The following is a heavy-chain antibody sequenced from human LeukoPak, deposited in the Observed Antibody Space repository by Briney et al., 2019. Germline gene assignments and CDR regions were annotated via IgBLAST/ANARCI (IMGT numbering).Heavy chain of an antibody. V-gene: IGHV2-5*01. CDR2: NSWNDDK. D-gene: IGHD3-3*01. CDR1: GFSLSTSGVG. J-gene: IGHJ3*02. Sequence: SGPTLVKPTQTLTLTCTLSGFSLSTSGVGVGWIRQPQGKALEWLALNSWNDDKRYSPSLKRRLTITKATSTNQVVLTMTNMDPVDTATYYCAHRWAYYDIWSGHQVEGAFDSWGQGTMVTVSS. CDR3: AHRWAYYDIWSGHQVEGAFDS.